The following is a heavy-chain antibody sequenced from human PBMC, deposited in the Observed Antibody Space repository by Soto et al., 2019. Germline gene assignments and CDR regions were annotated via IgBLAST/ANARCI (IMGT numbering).Heavy chain of an antibody. V-gene: IGHV3-72*01. J-gene: IGHJ4*02. CDR1: GFIFSDHY. CDR3: ARATTVTDY. Sequence: GGSLRLSCAASGFIFSDHYMDWVHQAPGKGLEWVGRTRNKANSHTTEYAASVKGRFTISRDDSKNSLYLQMNSLKIEDTAVYYCARATTVTDYWGQGTLVTVSS. CDR2: TRNKANSHTT. D-gene: IGHD4-17*01.